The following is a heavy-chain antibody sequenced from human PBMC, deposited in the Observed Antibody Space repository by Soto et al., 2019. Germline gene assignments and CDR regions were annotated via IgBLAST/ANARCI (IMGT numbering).Heavy chain of an antibody. D-gene: IGHD3-3*01. V-gene: IGHV1-2*02. CDR2: INPNSGGT. Sequence: ASVKVSSKASGYTFTGYYMHWVRQAPGQGLEWMGWINPNSGGTNYAQKFQGRVTMTRDTSISTAYMELSRLRSDDTAVYYCARVSAFFGVVTYDLYYYYGMDVWGQGTTVTVSS. CDR1: GYTFTGYY. J-gene: IGHJ6*02. CDR3: ARVSAFFGVVTYDLYYYYGMDV.